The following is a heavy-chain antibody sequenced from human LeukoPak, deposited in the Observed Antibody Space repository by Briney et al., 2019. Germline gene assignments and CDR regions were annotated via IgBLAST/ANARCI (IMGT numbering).Heavy chain of an antibody. Sequence: GGSLRLSCAASGFTFSSYTMNWVRKAPGKGLEWISYISSSSGIMYYADSVKGRFSISRDNAKNSLYLQMNSLRDEDTAVYYCARDKSGSDSARGAVIDICGQVAMVTVSS. CDR2: ISSSSGIM. V-gene: IGHV3-48*02. J-gene: IGHJ3*02. CDR3: ARDKSGSDSARGAVIDI. CDR1: GFTFSSYT. D-gene: IGHD1-26*01.